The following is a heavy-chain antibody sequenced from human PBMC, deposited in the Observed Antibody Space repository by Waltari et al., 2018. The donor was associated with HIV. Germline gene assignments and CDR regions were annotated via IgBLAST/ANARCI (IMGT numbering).Heavy chain of an antibody. Sequence: QVQLVESGGGVVQYGRSLRLSCVASGFTFSSYGIHWVRQGPGKGLVWVAVIWYDVSNKDYADSVKGRFSISRDNSKNTVYLQMNSLRAEDTAEYYCARDSITVSGTFDYWGQGTLVTVSS. CDR2: IWYDVSNK. D-gene: IGHD6-19*01. V-gene: IGHV3-33*01. CDR1: GFTFSSYG. CDR3: ARDSITVSGTFDY. J-gene: IGHJ4*02.